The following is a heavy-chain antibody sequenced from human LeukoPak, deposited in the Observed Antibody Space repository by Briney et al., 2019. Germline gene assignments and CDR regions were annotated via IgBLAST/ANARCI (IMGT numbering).Heavy chain of an antibody. CDR2: ISGSGGST. CDR3: AKDGRIAVAGTYDY. CDR1: GFTFSSYA. V-gene: IGHV3-23*01. D-gene: IGHD6-19*01. Sequence: GGSLRLSCAASGFTFSSYAMSWVRQAPGKGLEWVSAISGSGGSTYYADSVKGRFTISRDNSKNTLYLQMNSLRAEDTVVYYCAKDGRIAVAGTYDYWGQGTLVTVSS. J-gene: IGHJ4*02.